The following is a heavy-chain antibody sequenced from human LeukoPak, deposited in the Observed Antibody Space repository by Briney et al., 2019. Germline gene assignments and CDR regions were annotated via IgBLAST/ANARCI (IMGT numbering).Heavy chain of an antibody. CDR2: IYTSGST. D-gene: IGHD3-3*01. Sequence: SETLSLTCTVSGGSTSSYYWSWVRQPAGKGLEWIGRIYTSGSTKYNPSLKSRVTMSVDTSKNQFSLKLSSVTAADTAVYYCARVPYDFWSGYYVAFDYWGQGTLVTVSS. CDR3: ARVPYDFWSGYYVAFDY. V-gene: IGHV4-4*07. J-gene: IGHJ4*02. CDR1: GGSTSSYY.